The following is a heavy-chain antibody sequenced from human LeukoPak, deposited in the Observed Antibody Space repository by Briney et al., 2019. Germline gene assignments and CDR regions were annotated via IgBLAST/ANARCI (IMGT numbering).Heavy chain of an antibody. Sequence: GGSLRLSCEGSGFTFSNYWMGWVRQAPGKGLQWVANIKTDGSEKYYVVSVKGRFTISRDNAKNSLYLQMNSLRAEDTAVYYCATYSSLNRREFQYWGQGTLLTVSS. CDR3: ATYSSLNRREFQY. J-gene: IGHJ1*01. CDR2: IKTDGSEK. D-gene: IGHD3-22*01. V-gene: IGHV3-7*01. CDR1: GFTFSNYW.